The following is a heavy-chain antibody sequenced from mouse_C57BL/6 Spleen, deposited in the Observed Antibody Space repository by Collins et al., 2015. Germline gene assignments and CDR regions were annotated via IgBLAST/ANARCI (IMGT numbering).Heavy chain of an antibody. CDR2: ISSGSSTI. CDR3: ARSLYGNYFDY. J-gene: IGHJ2*01. Sequence: DVQLVESGGGLVQPGGSRKLSCAASGFTFSSFGMHWVRQAPEKGLEWVAYISSGSSTIYYADTVKGRFTISRDNPKNTLFLQMTSLRSEDTAMYYCARSLYGNYFDYWGQGTTLTVSS. CDR1: GFTFSSFG. D-gene: IGHD2-10*02. V-gene: IGHV5-17*02.